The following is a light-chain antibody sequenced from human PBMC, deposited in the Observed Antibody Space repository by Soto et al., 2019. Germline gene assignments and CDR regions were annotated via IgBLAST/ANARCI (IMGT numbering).Light chain of an antibody. J-gene: IGKJ1*01. CDR3: QTYDSAPWT. Sequence: DIEMTQFPSSLSTSVGDRVTITCRASQGISNYLAWYQQRPGKVPKLLIYAASTLQSGVPSRFSGSGSGTDFTLTISSLQTEDVATYYCQTYDSAPWTFGQGTKVDIK. V-gene: IGKV1-27*01. CDR2: AAS. CDR1: QGISNY.